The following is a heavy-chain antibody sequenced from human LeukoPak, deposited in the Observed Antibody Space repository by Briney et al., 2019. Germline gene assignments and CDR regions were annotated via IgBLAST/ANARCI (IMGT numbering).Heavy chain of an antibody. D-gene: IGHD3-22*01. J-gene: IGHJ4*02. Sequence: PGGSLRLSCAASGFTFSDYYMSWIRQAPGKGLEWVSYISSSGSTIYYADSVKGRFTISKDNAKNSLYLQMNSLRAEDTAVYYCARPYYYDSSGYYTPDYWGQGTLVTVSS. CDR3: ARPYYYDSSGYYTPDY. CDR2: ISSSGSTI. CDR1: GFTFSDYY. V-gene: IGHV3-11*01.